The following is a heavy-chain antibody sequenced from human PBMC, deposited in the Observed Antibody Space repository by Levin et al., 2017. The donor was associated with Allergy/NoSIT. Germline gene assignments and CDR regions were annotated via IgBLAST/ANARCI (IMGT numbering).Heavy chain of an antibody. CDR2: ISWNSGSI. J-gene: IGHJ3*02. V-gene: IGHV3-9*01. D-gene: IGHD3-10*01. CDR1: GFTFDDYA. Sequence: SLKISCAASGFTFDDYAMHWVRQAPGKGLEWVSGISWNSGSIGDAESVKGRFTISRDNAKNSLYLQMNSLRTEDTALYYCARDNIGLPDSFDIWGQGTMVIVSS. CDR3: ARDNIGLPDSFDI.